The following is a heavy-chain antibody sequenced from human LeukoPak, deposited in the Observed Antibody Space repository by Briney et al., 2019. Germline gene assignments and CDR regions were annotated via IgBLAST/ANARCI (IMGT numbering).Heavy chain of an antibody. Sequence: ASVKVSCKASGYTFTGYYIHWVRQAPGQGLEWMGWINPNSGGTNHAQKFQGRVTMTRDTSISTAYMELSRLRSDDTAVYYCARLGVQGYYDFWSGYDPGFDYWGQGTLVTVSS. CDR3: ARLGVQGYYDFWSGYDPGFDY. V-gene: IGHV1-2*02. CDR1: GYTFTGYY. J-gene: IGHJ4*02. D-gene: IGHD3-3*01. CDR2: INPNSGGT.